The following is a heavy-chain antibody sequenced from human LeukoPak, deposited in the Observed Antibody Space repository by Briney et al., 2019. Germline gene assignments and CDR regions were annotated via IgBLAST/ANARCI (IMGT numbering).Heavy chain of an antibody. CDR3: ARDFDSPDDSSKGEVDY. CDR2: ISSSSYI. Sequence: PGGSLRLSCAASGFTFSSYSMNWVRQAPGKGLEWVSSISSSSYIYYADSVKGRFTISRDNAKNSLYLQMNRLRAEDTAVYYCARDFDSPDDSSKGEVDYWGQGTLVTVSS. V-gene: IGHV3-21*01. D-gene: IGHD3-22*01. CDR1: GFTFSSYS. J-gene: IGHJ4*02.